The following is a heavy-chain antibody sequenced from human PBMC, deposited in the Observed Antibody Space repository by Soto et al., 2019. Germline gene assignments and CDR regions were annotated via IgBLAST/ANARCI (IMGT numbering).Heavy chain of an antibody. CDR1: GYTFTSYG. D-gene: IGHD2-21*02. Sequence: VASVKVSCKASGYTFTSYGISWVRQAPGQGLEWMGWISAYNGKTNYAQKLQGRVTMTTDTSTSTAYMELSSLRSEDTAVYYCARGKRCGGDCYSYYFDYWGQATLVTVSS. CDR2: ISAYNGKT. V-gene: IGHV1-18*04. J-gene: IGHJ4*02. CDR3: ARGKRCGGDCYSYYFDY.